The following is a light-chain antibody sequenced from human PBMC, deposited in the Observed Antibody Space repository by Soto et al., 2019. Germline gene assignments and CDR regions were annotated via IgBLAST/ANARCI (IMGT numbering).Light chain of an antibody. CDR2: GNS. J-gene: IGLJ1*01. Sequence: QSVLTQQPSVSGAPGQRVTISCTGSSSNIGAGYDVHWYQHLPGTAPKLLIYGNSNRPSGVPDRFSGSRSGTSASLAITGLQAEDEADYYCQSYDSCLSGSVFGTGTKVTVL. CDR3: QSYDSCLSGSV. CDR1: SSNIGAGYD. V-gene: IGLV1-40*01.